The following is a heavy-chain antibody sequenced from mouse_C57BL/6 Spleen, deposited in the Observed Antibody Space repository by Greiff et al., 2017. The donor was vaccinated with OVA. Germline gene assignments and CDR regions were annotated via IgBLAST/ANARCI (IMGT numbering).Heavy chain of an antibody. CDR3: ARSPSGSSSAWFAD. CDR1: GYTFTSYW. Sequence: QVQLQQPGAELVMPGASVKLSCKASGYTFTSYWMHWVKQRPGQGLEWIGEIDPSDSYTNYNQKFKGKSTLTVDKSSSTAYMQLSSLTSDDSAVYYCARSPSGSSSAWFADWGKGTLVTVSA. J-gene: IGHJ3*01. CDR2: IDPSDSYT. V-gene: IGHV1-69*01. D-gene: IGHD1-1*01.